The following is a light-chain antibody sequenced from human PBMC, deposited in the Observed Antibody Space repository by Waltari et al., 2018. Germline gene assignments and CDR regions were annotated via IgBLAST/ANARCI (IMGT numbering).Light chain of an antibody. CDR1: QSVSTN. CDR3: QQYNNWPPPFT. Sequence: VMTQSPATLSVSPGESATLSSRASQSVSTNLAWYQQKPGQAPRLLIFAASMRATGIPARFSGSGSGTEFTLTITSLQSEDSAVYYCQQYNNWPPPFTFGPGTKVDIK. V-gene: IGKV3-15*01. CDR2: AAS. J-gene: IGKJ3*01.